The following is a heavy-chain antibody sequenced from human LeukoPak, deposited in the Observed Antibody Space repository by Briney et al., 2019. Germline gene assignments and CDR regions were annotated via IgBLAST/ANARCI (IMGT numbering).Heavy chain of an antibody. CDR1: GYSISSGYY. V-gene: IGHV4-38-2*02. CDR3: ASLRYCSSTSCYIGRPVGY. CDR2: IYHSGST. J-gene: IGHJ4*02. D-gene: IGHD2-2*02. Sequence: SETLSLTCTVSGYSISSGYYWVWNRQPPGKGLEWIGSIYHSGSTYYNPSLKSRVTISVDTSKNQFSLKLSSVTAADTAVYYCASLRYCSSTSCYIGRPVGYWGQGTLVTVSS.